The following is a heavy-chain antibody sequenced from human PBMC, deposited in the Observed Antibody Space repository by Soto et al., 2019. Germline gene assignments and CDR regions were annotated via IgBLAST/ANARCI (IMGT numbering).Heavy chain of an antibody. J-gene: IGHJ4*02. D-gene: IGHD5-12*01. CDR3: AKDPGYGLDY. CDR1: GFTFSTYG. CDR2: IPYDERSK. Sequence: QVHLVESVGGVVQPGRSLRLSCAASGFTFSTYGMHWVRQAPGKGLEWVAAIPYDERSKYYADSVKGRFTISRDNSKNTLYLQMNSLRAEDTAVYYCAKDPGYGLDYWGQGTLVTVSS. V-gene: IGHV3-30*18.